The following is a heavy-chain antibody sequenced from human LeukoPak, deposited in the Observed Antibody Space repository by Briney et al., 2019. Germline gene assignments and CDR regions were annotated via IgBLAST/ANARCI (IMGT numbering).Heavy chain of an antibody. V-gene: IGHV4-61*01. Sequence: SETLSLTCTVSGGSISSGSYYWSWIRQPPGKGLEWIGYISYNGSPDYSSSLKSRVTISADTSKNQFSLILTSVTAADTAVYYCARDHWLLSSKTWYYYGLVVWGQGTTVTVSS. CDR1: GGSISSGSYY. D-gene: IGHD3-9*01. CDR3: ARDHWLLSSKTWYYYGLVV. J-gene: IGHJ6*02. CDR2: ISYNGSP.